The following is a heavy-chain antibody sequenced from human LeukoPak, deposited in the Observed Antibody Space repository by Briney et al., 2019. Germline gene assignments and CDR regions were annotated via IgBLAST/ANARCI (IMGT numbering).Heavy chain of an antibody. V-gene: IGHV4-34*01. J-gene: IGHJ4*02. CDR2: INHGGST. D-gene: IGHD6-25*01. CDR3: ARARETEAIDS. CDR1: GGSFSGYY. Sequence: PSETLSLTCAVYGGSFSGYYWTWIRQPPGKGLEWIGEINHGGSTNYNPSLKSRVTISVDTSKNQFSLKMRSVTAADRAVYYCARARETEAIDSWGQGTLVTVSS.